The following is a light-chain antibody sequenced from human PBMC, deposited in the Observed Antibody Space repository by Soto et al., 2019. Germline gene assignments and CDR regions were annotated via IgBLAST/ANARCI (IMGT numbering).Light chain of an antibody. J-gene: IGLJ1*01. CDR1: SSDVGGYNY. CDR3: CSYTSSSTPWV. Sequence: QSALTQPASVSGSPGQSITISCTGTSSDVGGYNYVSWYQQHPGEAPKLMIYDVSDRPSGVSNRFSASKSGNTASLTISGLQPEDEADCFCCSYTSSSTPWVFGTGTKVTVL. CDR2: DVS. V-gene: IGLV2-14*03.